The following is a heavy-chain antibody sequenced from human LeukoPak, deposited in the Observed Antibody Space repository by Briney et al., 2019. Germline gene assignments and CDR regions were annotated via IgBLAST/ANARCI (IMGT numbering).Heavy chain of an antibody. CDR1: GFTFSSYG. CDR2: ISYDGSNK. V-gene: IGHV3-30*03. Sequence: PGRSLRLSCAASGFTFSSYGMHWVRQAPGKGLEWVAVISYDGSNKYYADSVKGRFTISRDNSKNTLYLQMNSLRAEDTAVYYCARVSGGMDVWGQGTTVTVSS. J-gene: IGHJ6*02. CDR3: ARVSGGMDV. D-gene: IGHD7-27*01.